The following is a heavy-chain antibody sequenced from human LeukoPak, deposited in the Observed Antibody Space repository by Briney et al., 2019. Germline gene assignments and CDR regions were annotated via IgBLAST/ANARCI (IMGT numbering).Heavy chain of an antibody. CDR3: ARGLDGEDAFDI. D-gene: IGHD3-16*01. J-gene: IGHJ3*02. CDR2: ISSSGSTI. Sequence: PGGSLRLSCAASGFIFSDYYMSWIRQAPGKGLEWVSYISSSGSTIYYADSVKGRFTISRDNAKNSLYLQMNSLRAEDTALYHCARGLDGEDAFDIWGQGTMVTVSS. V-gene: IGHV3-11*01. CDR1: GFIFSDYY.